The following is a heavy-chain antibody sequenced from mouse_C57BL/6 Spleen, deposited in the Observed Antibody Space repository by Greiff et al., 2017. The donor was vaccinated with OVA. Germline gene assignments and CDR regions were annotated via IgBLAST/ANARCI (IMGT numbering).Heavy chain of an antibody. D-gene: IGHD1-1*01. V-gene: IGHV1-80*01. CDR3: ARSGDYGSSSFAY. Sequence: VQLQESGAELVKPGASVKISCKASGYAFSSYWMNWVKQRPGKGLEWIGQIYPGDGDTNYNGKFKGKATLTADKSSSTAYMHLSSLTPEDSAVYFCARSGDYGSSSFAYWGQGTLVTVSA. CDR2: IYPGDGDT. J-gene: IGHJ3*01. CDR1: GYAFSSYW.